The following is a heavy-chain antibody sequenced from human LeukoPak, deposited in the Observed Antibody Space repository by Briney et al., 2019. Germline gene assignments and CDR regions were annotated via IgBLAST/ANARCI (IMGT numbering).Heavy chain of an antibody. CDR2: VNPSGGST. J-gene: IGHJ6*02. CDR1: GYTLTNHY. Sequence: ASVKVSCKTSGYTLTNHYMHWVRQAPRQGLEWMGLVNPSGGSTSYAQKFQGRITMTRDTSTSTVYMELSSLRSEDTAVYYCAREMGAIGRSYFYYYGVDVWGQGTTATVSS. V-gene: IGHV1-46*01. D-gene: IGHD1-26*01. CDR3: AREMGAIGRSYFYYYGVDV.